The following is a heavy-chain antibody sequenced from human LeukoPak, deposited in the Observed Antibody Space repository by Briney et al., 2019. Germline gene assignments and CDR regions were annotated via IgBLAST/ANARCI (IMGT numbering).Heavy chain of an antibody. J-gene: IGHJ4*02. V-gene: IGHV3-30*02. CDR2: IRYDGSNK. CDR1: GFTFSSYG. D-gene: IGHD3-10*01. CDR3: AKDSGMVRGVIMRYYFDY. Sequence: GGSLRLSCAASGFTFSSYGMHWVRQAPGKGLEWVAFIRYDGSNKYYADSVKGRFTISRDNSKNTLYLQMNSLRAEDTAVYYCAKDSGMVRGVIMRYYFDYWGQGTLVTVSS.